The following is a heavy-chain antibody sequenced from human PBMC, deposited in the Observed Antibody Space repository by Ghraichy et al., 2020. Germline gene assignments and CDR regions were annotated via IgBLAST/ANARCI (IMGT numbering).Heavy chain of an antibody. Sequence: GESLNISCAGSGFTFSNFWMHWVRQAPGKGLVWVSRIRGDGRDTTYADFVEGRFTISRDNAKNTLSLQMNDLRVEDTAVYYCARDIVLGSGSLLGWGQGTLVTVSS. CDR3: ARDIVLGSGSLLG. CDR2: IRGDGRDT. V-gene: IGHV3-74*01. D-gene: IGHD3-10*01. J-gene: IGHJ4*02. CDR1: GFTFSNFW.